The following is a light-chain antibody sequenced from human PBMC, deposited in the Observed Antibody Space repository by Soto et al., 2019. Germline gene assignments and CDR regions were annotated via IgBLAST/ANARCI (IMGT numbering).Light chain of an antibody. CDR1: QCISSW. J-gene: IGKJ1*01. CDR3: QKYNSYRRT. CDR2: KAS. Sequence: DIQMTQSPSTLSASVGDRVTITCRASQCISSWLAWYQQKPGKAPKLLIYKASSLESGVPSRFRGSGSGTEFTLTISSLQPDDFATYYCQKYNSYRRTFGQGTKVEIK. V-gene: IGKV1-5*03.